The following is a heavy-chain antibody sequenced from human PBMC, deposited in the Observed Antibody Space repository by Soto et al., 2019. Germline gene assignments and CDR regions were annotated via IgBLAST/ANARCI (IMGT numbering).Heavy chain of an antibody. CDR2: IYYSGST. D-gene: IGHD1-20*01. Sequence: SEILSLTCTVSGGSISSGDYYWSWIRQPPGKGLEWIGYIYYSGSTYYNPSLKSRVTISVDTSKNQFSLKLSSVTAADTAVYYCARDKVITGTTGGSDYWGQGTLVTVSS. V-gene: IGHV4-30-4*01. CDR1: GGSISSGDYY. J-gene: IGHJ4*02. CDR3: ARDKVITGTTGGSDY.